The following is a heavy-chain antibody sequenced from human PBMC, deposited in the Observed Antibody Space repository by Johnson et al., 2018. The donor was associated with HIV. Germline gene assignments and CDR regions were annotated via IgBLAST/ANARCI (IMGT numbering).Heavy chain of an antibody. D-gene: IGHD6-13*01. CDR2: IYSGVST. CDR1: GFTFSSSA. Sequence: QVQLVESGGGVVQPGRSLRLSCAASGFTFSSSAMHWVRQAPGKGLEWVAVIYSGVSTYYADSVKGRFTISRDHSENTLYLQMNSLRPEDTAVYFCARDGKYSSIGPDAFDVWGQGTMVTVSS. V-gene: IGHV3-30*14. J-gene: IGHJ3*01. CDR3: ARDGKYSSIGPDAFDV.